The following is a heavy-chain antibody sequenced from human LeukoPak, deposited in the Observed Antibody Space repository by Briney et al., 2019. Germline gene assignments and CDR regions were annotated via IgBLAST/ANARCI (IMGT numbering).Heavy chain of an antibody. Sequence: SETLSLTCTVSGGSITSGTYYWTWIRQPAGKGLEWIGRIYTSGSTNYNPSLKSRVTISIDTSKDQFSLNLTSVTAADTAVYYCARAFHCSSTSCYTRGLDYWGQGTLVTVSS. V-gene: IGHV4-61*02. CDR1: GGSITSGTYY. D-gene: IGHD2-2*02. J-gene: IGHJ4*02. CDR3: ARAFHCSSTSCYTRGLDY. CDR2: IYTSGST.